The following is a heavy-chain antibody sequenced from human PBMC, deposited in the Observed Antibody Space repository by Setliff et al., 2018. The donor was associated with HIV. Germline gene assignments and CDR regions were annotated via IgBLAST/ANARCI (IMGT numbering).Heavy chain of an antibody. J-gene: IGHJ4*02. V-gene: IGHV4-59*01. D-gene: IGHD5-12*01. Sequence: SETLSLTCTVSGGSIGSNYLNWIRQPPGKGLEWIGYIYYTGSTNYNSSFRSRVTISRDTSKNQFSLKLRSVTAADTAVYYCARHSIDGWLQFYYFDYWGQGTLVTVSS. CDR3: ARHSIDGWLQFYYFDY. CDR1: GGSIGSNY. CDR2: IYYTGST.